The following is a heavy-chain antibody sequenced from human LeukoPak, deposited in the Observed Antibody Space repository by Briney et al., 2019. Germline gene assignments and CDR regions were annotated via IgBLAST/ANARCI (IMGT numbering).Heavy chain of an antibody. CDR1: GFIFSSYG. J-gene: IGHJ4*02. CDR2: ISSGNTYI. CDR3: ARDDRAARLDY. V-gene: IGHV3-21*01. D-gene: IGHD6-6*01. Sequence: GGSLRLSCVGSGFIFSSYGMNWVRQAPGKGLEWVSSISSGNTYINYADSVKGRFTISRDNSKKSVYLQMNSLRAEDTAVYFCARDDRAARLDYWGQGTPVTVSS.